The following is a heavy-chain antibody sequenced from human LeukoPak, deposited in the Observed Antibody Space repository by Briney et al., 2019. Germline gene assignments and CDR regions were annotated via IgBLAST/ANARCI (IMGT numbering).Heavy chain of an antibody. J-gene: IGHJ4*02. D-gene: IGHD2-15*01. CDR2: ISAYNGNT. CDR1: GYTFTSYG. CDR3: ARVEAIVVVVAARDYFDY. Sequence: GASVKVSCKASGYTFTSYGISWVRQAPGQGLQWMGWISAYNGNTNYAQKLQGRVTMTTDTSTSTAYMELRSLRSDDTAVYYCARVEAIVVVVAARDYFDYWGQGTLVTVSS. V-gene: IGHV1-18*01.